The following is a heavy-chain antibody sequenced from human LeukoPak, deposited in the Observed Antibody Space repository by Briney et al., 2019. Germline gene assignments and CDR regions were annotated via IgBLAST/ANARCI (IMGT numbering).Heavy chain of an antibody. J-gene: IGHJ3*02. CDR3: ARASYFDWLPPTNAFDI. CDR2: IWYDGSNK. V-gene: IGHV3-33*01. Sequence: GGSLRLSCAASGFTFSTYGMHWVRQAPGKGLEWVAVIWYDGSNKYYADSVKDRFTTSRDNSKNTLYLQMNSLRAEDTAVYYCARASYFDWLPPTNAFDIWGQGTMVTVSS. D-gene: IGHD3-9*01. CDR1: GFTFSTYG.